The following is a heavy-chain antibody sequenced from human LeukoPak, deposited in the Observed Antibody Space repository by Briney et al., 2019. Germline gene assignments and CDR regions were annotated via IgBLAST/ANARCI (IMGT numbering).Heavy chain of an antibody. CDR3: ARHEPLYSSGLGVEDY. J-gene: IGHJ4*02. V-gene: IGHV4-39*01. D-gene: IGHD6-19*01. CDR2: IYYSGST. CDR1: GGSISSRSFY. Sequence: SETLSLTCTVSGGSISSRSFYWGWIRQPPGKGLEWIGSIYYSGSTYYNPSLKSRVTISVDTSKNQFSLKLGSVTAADTAVYYCARHEPLYSSGLGVEDYWGQGSLVTVSS.